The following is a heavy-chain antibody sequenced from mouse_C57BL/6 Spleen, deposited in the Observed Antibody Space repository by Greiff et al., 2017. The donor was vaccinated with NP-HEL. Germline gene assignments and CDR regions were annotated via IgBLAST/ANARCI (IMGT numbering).Heavy chain of an antibody. J-gene: IGHJ1*03. CDR1: GFSLTSYG. V-gene: IGHV2-2*01. CDR2: IWSGGST. D-gene: IGHD1-1*01. Sequence: VKLQESGPGLVQPSQSLSITCTVSGFSLTSYGVHWVRQSPGKGLEWLGVIWSGGSTDYNAAFISRLSISKDNSKSQVFFKMNSLQADDTAIYYCAIGSSYWYFDVWGTGTTVTVSS. CDR3: AIGSSYWYFDV.